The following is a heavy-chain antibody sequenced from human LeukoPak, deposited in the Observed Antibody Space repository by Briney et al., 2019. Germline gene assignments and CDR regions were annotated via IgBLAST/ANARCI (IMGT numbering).Heavy chain of an antibody. V-gene: IGHV4-34*01. CDR1: GGSFSGYY. Sequence: PETLSLTCAVYGGSFSGYYWSWIRQPPGKGLEWIGEINHSGSTNYNPSLKSRVTTSVDTSKNQFSLKLSSVTAADTAVYYCARGSYYYGSGTKYNWFDPWGQGTLVTVSS. D-gene: IGHD3-10*01. CDR3: ARGSYYYGSGTKYNWFDP. CDR2: INHSGST. J-gene: IGHJ5*02.